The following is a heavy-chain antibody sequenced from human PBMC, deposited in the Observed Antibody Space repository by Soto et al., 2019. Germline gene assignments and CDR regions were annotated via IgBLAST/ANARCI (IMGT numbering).Heavy chain of an antibody. Sequence: SETLSLTCAVSGGSISSGGYSWSWIRQPPGKGLEWIGYIYHSGSTYYNPSLKSRVTISVDRSKNQFSLKLSSVTAADTTVYYCAAGGGLPRYYWGQGTLVTAS. D-gene: IGHD5-12*01. CDR1: GGSISSGGYS. CDR2: IYHSGST. CDR3: AAGGGLPRYY. J-gene: IGHJ4*02. V-gene: IGHV4-30-2*01.